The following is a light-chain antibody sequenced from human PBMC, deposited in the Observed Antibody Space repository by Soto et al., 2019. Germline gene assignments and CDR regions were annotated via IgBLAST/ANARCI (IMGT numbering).Light chain of an antibody. V-gene: IGKV1-39*01. Sequence: IEVTQSPSSLAASLGDRVTITCRASQTIGTYVNWYRQKSGAAPELLIYDASTLQSGVPSRFRGGASGTDFTLTISSLQLDDFATYYCQQSYSTRLTFGQGTKVDIK. CDR1: QTIGTY. CDR2: DAS. J-gene: IGKJ1*01. CDR3: QQSYSTRLT.